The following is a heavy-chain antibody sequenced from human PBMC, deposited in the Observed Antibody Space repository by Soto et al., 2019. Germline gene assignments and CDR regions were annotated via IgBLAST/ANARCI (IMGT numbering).Heavy chain of an antibody. V-gene: IGHV1-2*04. D-gene: IGHD4-17*01. Sequence: QVQLVQSGAEVKKPGASVKVSCKASGYTFTGYYMHWVRQAPGQGLEWMGWINPNSGGTNYAQKFQGWVTMTRDTSISTAYMELSRLRSDDTAVYYCARAYGDYVLDYYYGMDVWGQGTTVTVSS. J-gene: IGHJ6*02. CDR3: ARAYGDYVLDYYYGMDV. CDR1: GYTFTGYY. CDR2: INPNSGGT.